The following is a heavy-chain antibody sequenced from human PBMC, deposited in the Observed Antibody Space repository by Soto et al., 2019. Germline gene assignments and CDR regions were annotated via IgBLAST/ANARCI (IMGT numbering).Heavy chain of an antibody. V-gene: IGHV3-30-3*01. J-gene: IGHJ4*02. Sequence: HPGGSPRLSCAASGLSFSSYSMHWVRQAPGKGLEWVAVISPDGTHKNDAPSVRGRFTISRDNSKDALYLQMNSLRLDDTAVYYCAISISATFAHWGQGTLVTVSS. CDR2: ISPDGTHK. CDR1: GLSFSSYS. CDR3: AISISATFAH.